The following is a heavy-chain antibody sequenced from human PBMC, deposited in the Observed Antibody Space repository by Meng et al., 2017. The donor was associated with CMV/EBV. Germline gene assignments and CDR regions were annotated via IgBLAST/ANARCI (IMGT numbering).Heavy chain of an antibody. CDR2: ISGSGGSA. CDR3: AKDSPPEGIVVVPAAIDY. CDR1: CRRYA. D-gene: IGHD2-2*01. V-gene: IGHV3-23*01. Sequence: CRRYAMRWVRQAPGQGLEWVSAISGSGGSAYYAASVKGRFTISRDNSKNTLYLQMNSLRAEDTAVYYCAKDSPPEGIVVVPAAIDYWGQGTLVTVSS. J-gene: IGHJ4*02.